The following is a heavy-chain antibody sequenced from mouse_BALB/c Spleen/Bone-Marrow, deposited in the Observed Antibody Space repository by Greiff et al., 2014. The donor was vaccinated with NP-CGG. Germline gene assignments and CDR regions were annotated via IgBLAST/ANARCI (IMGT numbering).Heavy chain of an antibody. CDR1: GYTFTSYY. Sequence: QLQQSGAELVKPGASVKLSCKASGYTFTSYYMYWVKQRPGQGLEWIGEINPSNGGTNFNEKFKSKATLTVDKSSSTAYMQLSSLTSEDSAVYYCTRYGNYYFDYWGQGTTLTVSS. D-gene: IGHD2-1*01. CDR3: TRYGNYYFDY. J-gene: IGHJ2*01. CDR2: INPSNGGT. V-gene: IGHV1S81*02.